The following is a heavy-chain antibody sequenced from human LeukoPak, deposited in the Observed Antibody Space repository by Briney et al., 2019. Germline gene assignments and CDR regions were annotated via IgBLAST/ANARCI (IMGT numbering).Heavy chain of an antibody. CDR2: VHPDRGDT. V-gene: IGHV1-2*02. CDR3: ARESYHAAGYWSYFDS. J-gene: IGHJ4*02. D-gene: IGHD2-8*02. CDR1: GYTFTGYF. Sequence: ASVKVSCKASGYTFTGYFIHWLRQAPGQGLEYVGWVHPDRGDTRYPQKFQGRVTMTRDTSISTAYMELTSLRSDDTAVYYCARESYHAAGYWSYFDSWGQGTLVTVSS.